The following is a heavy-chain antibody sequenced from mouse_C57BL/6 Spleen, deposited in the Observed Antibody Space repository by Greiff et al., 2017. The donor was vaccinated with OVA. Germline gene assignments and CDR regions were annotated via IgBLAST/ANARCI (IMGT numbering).Heavy chain of an antibody. CDR3: ARLYYGNLWYFDV. J-gene: IGHJ1*03. V-gene: IGHV1-59*01. CDR2: IDPSDSYT. D-gene: IGHD2-1*01. Sequence: QVQLKQPGAELVRPGTSVKLSCKASGYTFTSYWMHWVKQRPGQGLEWIGVIDPSDSYTNYNQKFKGKATLTVDTSSSTAYMQLSSLTSEDSAVYYCARLYYGNLWYFDVWGTGTTVTVSS. CDR1: GYTFTSYW.